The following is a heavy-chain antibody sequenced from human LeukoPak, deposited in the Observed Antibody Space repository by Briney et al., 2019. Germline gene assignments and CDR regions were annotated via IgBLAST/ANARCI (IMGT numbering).Heavy chain of an antibody. J-gene: IGHJ6*02. D-gene: IGHD1-26*01. CDR3: KWERSVYYGMDV. V-gene: IGHV3-15*01. CDR2: IKRGGTV. CDR1: GLKFSDAW. Sequence: GGSLRLSCVASGLKFSDAWVTWVRQAPGKGLEWVGRIKRGGTVDYAAPVNGRFTISRDDSKNTVYLQINSLKIEDTAVYYCKWERSVYYGMDVWGQGTTVTVSS.